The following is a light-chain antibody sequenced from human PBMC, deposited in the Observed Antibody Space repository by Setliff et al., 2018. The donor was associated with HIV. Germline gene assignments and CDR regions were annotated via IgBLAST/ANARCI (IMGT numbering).Light chain of an antibody. CDR2: EVS. Sequence: QSVLAQPASVSGSPGQSITISCTGTRSDVGGYNSVSWYRQHPGKVPKVLIYEVSNRPSGVSNRFSGSKSGNTASLTISGLQADDEADYYCSSYTTTSTTVFGTGTKVTVL. J-gene: IGLJ1*01. V-gene: IGLV2-14*03. CDR1: RSDVGGYNS. CDR3: SSYTTTSTTV.